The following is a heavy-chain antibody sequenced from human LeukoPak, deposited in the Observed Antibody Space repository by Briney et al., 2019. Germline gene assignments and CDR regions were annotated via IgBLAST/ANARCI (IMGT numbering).Heavy chain of an antibody. J-gene: IGHJ4*02. Sequence: GTLSLSCAASGFTFSTYGMSWVRQAPGKGLEWIANIYYSGNTYYNPSLKSRVTISVDTSKNQFSLKLRSVTAADTAVYYCARARRQWLVGANIRGDNPPYYYDYWGQGILVTVSS. CDR2: IYYSGNT. CDR1: GFTFSTYG. D-gene: IGHD6-19*01. CDR3: ARARRQWLVGANIRGDNPPYYYDY. V-gene: IGHV4-4*02.